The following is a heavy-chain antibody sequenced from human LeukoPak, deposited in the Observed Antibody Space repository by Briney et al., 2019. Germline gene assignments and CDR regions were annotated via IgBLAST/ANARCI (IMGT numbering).Heavy chain of an antibody. CDR3: ARDRGSYYDY. J-gene: IGHJ4*02. CDR1: GGSISSYY. Sequence: SETLSLTCTVSGGSISSYYWSWIRHPPGKGLEWIGYIYYSGSTNYNPSLKSRVTISVDTSKNQFSLKLSSVTAADTAVYYRARDRGSYYDYWGQGTLVTVSS. D-gene: IGHD1-26*01. V-gene: IGHV4-59*01. CDR2: IYYSGST.